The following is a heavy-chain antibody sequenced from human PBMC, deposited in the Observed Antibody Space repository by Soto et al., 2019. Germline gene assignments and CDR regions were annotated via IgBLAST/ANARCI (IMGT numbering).Heavy chain of an antibody. V-gene: IGHV3-13*01. J-gene: IGHJ6*03. Sequence: GGSLRLSCAASGFIFSSYDIHWVRQATGKGLEWVSAIGTAGDTYYPGSVKGRFTISRENAKNSLYLQMNSLRAGDTAVYYCARASHYDYIWGSYRYFHYYYYMDVWGKGTTVTVSS. CDR1: GFIFSSYD. CDR3: ARASHYDYIWGSYRYFHYYYYMDV. D-gene: IGHD3-16*02. CDR2: IGTAGDT.